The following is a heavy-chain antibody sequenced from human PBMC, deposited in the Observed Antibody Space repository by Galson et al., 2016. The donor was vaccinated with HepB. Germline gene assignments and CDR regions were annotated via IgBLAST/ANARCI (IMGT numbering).Heavy chain of an antibody. CDR3: ARDQISGIPDYLDY. Sequence: SLRLSCAASGFTFSNYAMHWVRQAPGKGLEWVGGIPADGKSVFYGNSAKGRFSISRDNSHNSLFLLMNSLSDEDTAVYYCARDQISGIPDYLDYWGQCTLLTRS. CDR2: IPADGKSV. D-gene: IGHD2-21*01. J-gene: IGHJ4*02. V-gene: IGHV3-30*01. CDR1: GFTFSNYA.